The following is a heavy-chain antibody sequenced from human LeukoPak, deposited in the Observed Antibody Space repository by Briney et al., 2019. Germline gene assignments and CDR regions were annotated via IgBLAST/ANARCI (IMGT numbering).Heavy chain of an antibody. CDR2: INPNSGGT. Sequence: VASVKVSCKASGYTFTGYYMHWVRQAPGQGLEWMGWINPNSGGTNYAQKFQGRVTMTRDTSISTAYMELSRLRSDDTAVYYCAKDVGYSYGYKYNWFDPWGQGTLVTVSS. CDR3: AKDVGYSYGYKYNWFDP. V-gene: IGHV1-2*02. D-gene: IGHD5-18*01. J-gene: IGHJ5*02. CDR1: GYTFTGYY.